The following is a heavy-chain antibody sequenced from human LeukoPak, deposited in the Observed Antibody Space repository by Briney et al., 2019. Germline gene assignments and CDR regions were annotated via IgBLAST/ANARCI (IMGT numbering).Heavy chain of an antibody. J-gene: IGHJ4*02. CDR2: IKSDGSRT. V-gene: IGHV3-74*01. D-gene: IGHD1-26*01. Sequence: GGSLRPSCAASGFTFNTYWMYWVRQVRGKGLVWVSGIKSDGSRTNYADSVKGRFTISRDNAKSTLYLQMNSLRAEDTAVYYCATHHSETYSRVPFWGQGTLVTVSS. CDR3: ATHHSETYSRVPF. CDR1: GFTFNTYW.